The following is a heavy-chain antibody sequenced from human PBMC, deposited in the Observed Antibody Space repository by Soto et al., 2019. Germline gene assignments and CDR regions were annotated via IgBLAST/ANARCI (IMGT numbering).Heavy chain of an antibody. CDR2: ISYNGGNR. D-gene: IGHD2-15*01. V-gene: IGHV3-30*04. CDR1: GFTFSNYA. J-gene: IGHJ6*02. Sequence: QVQLVESGGGVAQPGRSLRLSCAASGFTFSNYAMHWARQAPGKGLECVAVISYNGGNRFYRDYVKGRFTISRDNSKNTVHLQIDSLRYEDAAVYYCARGDREDTAVVIGVRPGEYGVDVWGQGTTVTVSS. CDR3: ARGDREDTAVVIGVRPGEYGVDV.